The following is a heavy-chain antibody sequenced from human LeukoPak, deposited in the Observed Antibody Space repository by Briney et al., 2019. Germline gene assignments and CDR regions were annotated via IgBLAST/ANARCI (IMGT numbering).Heavy chain of an antibody. Sequence: GGSLRLSCAAFGFTFTIFGLNWVRQAPGKGPEWVSYIDARSGITYYADSVQGRFTLSRDNARESVFLQMDSLRVDDTAVYYCARTYDFGRGPPGDAFDNWGPGTWV. D-gene: IGHD3-3*01. CDR2: IDARSGIT. CDR1: GFTFTIFG. V-gene: IGHV3-48*01. J-gene: IGHJ3*02. CDR3: ARTYDFGRGPPGDAFDN.